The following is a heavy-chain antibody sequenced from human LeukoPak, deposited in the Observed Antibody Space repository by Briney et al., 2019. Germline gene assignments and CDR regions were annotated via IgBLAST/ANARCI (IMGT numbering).Heavy chain of an antibody. V-gene: IGHV4-59*01. CDR3: ARARTPYNWNDHYYYYYGMDV. CDR2: IYYSGST. D-gene: IGHD1-1*01. Sequence: SETLSLTRTVSGGSISSYYWSWIRQPPGKGLEWIGYIYYSGSTNYNPSLKSRVTISVDTSKNQFSLKLSSVTAADTAVYYCARARTPYNWNDHYYYYYGMDVWGQGTTVTVSS. CDR1: GGSISSYY. J-gene: IGHJ6*02.